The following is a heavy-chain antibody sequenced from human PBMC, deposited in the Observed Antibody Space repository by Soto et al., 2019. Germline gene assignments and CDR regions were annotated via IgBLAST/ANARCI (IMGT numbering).Heavy chain of an antibody. V-gene: IGHV4-59*08. J-gene: IGHJ4*02. CDR2: IYYSGST. CDR1: GGSISSYY. D-gene: IGHD6-19*01. Sequence: PSETLSLTCTVSGGSISSYYWSWIRQPPGKGLEWIGYIYYSGSTNYNPSLKSRVTISVDTSKNQFSLKLSSVTAADTAVYYCARLSAYSSGWYCDYWGQGTLVTVSS. CDR3: ARLSAYSSGWYCDY.